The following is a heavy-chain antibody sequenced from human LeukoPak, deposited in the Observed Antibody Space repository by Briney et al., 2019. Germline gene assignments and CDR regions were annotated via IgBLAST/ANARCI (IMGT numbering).Heavy chain of an antibody. V-gene: IGHV1-2*02. J-gene: IGHJ2*01. Sequence: ASVKVSCKASGYTFTGYYMHWVRQAPGQGLEWMGWINPNSGGTNYAQKLQGRVTMTTDTSTSTAYMELRSLRSDDTAVYYCARVMGSLWFGDRRYFDLWGRGTLVTVSS. D-gene: IGHD3-10*01. CDR3: ARVMGSLWFGDRRYFDL. CDR2: INPNSGGT. CDR1: GYTFTGYY.